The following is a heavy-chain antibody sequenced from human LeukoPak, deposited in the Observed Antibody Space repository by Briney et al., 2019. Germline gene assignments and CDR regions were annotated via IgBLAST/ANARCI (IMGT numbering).Heavy chain of an antibody. CDR3: AKSPQHWYFDL. CDR2: IRYDESTE. V-gene: IGHV3-30*02. J-gene: IGHJ2*01. Sequence: GGSLRLSCAASGFTFSSYEMNWVRQAPGKGLEWVAFIRYDESTEYYADSVKGRFTISRDNSKNTLYLQMNSLKPDDTAVYYCAKSPQHWYFDLWGRGTLVTVSS. CDR1: GFTFSSYE.